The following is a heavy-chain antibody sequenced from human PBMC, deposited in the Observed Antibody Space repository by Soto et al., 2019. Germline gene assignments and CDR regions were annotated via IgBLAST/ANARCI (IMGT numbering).Heavy chain of an antibody. Sequence: SQTLSLTCVISGDSVSSNSAAWNWIRQSPSRGLEWLGRTYYRSKWYNDYAVSVKSRITINPDTSKNQFSLQLNSVTPEDTAVYYCARDLSGDYYGSGSPGNYYYYGMDVWGQGTTVTVSS. D-gene: IGHD3-10*01. CDR2: TYYRSKWYN. J-gene: IGHJ6*02. CDR1: GDSVSSNSAA. CDR3: ARDLSGDYYGSGSPGNYYYYGMDV. V-gene: IGHV6-1*01.